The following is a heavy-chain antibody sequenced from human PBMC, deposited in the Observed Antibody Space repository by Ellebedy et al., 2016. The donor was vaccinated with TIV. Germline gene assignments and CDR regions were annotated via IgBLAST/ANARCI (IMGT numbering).Heavy chain of an antibody. CDR3: ARAPTVTSVFDC. D-gene: IGHD4-17*01. J-gene: IGHJ4*02. CDR1: GFTISHNY. V-gene: IGHV3-53*01. Sequence: GGSLRLXCAVSGFTISHNYMSWARKAPGNGLEWVAILHSGGTTFYSDYVKRRFIISRDSSTNKLYLQMNSLRVEATAVYYCARAPTVTSVFDCWGQGTLVTVSS. CDR2: LHSGGTT.